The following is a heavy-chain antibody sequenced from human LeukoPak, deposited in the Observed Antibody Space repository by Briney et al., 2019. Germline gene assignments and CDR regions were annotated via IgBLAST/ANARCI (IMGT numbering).Heavy chain of an antibody. CDR1: GFTFRSFW. Sequence: RGSLRLSCAASGFTFRSFWMHWVRQDPGKGLVWVSHMNGDGTSISYADSVKGRFTISRDNAKNTLYLQMNRLKAEDTAVYYCARSATDAFDIWGQGTMVTVSS. CDR2: MNGDGTSI. J-gene: IGHJ3*02. D-gene: IGHD3-3*01. V-gene: IGHV3-74*01. CDR3: ARSATDAFDI.